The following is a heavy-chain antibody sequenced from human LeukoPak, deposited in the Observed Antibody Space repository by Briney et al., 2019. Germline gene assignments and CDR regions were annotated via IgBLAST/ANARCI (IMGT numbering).Heavy chain of an antibody. D-gene: IGHD6-19*01. Sequence: PGGSLRLSCAASGFTFSSYGMHWVRQAPGKGLEWVAFIRYDGSNKYYADSVKGRFTISRDNSENTLYLQMNSLRAEDTAVYYCAKDEASRIAVAGFFDYWGQGTLVTVSS. V-gene: IGHV3-30*02. CDR1: GFTFSSYG. CDR3: AKDEASRIAVAGFFDY. J-gene: IGHJ4*02. CDR2: IRYDGSNK.